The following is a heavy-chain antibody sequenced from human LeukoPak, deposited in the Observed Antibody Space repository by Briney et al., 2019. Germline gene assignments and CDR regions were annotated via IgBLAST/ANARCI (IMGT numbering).Heavy chain of an antibody. CDR1: GFTFSSYA. V-gene: IGHV3-23*01. J-gene: IGHJ4*02. Sequence: GGSLRLSCAASGFTFSSYAMSWVRQAPGKGLEWVSAISGSGGSTYYADSVKGRFTISRDNSKNTLYLQMNSLRAEDTAVYYCAKAYSGSYYPYYFDYWGQGTLVTVPS. D-gene: IGHD1-26*01. CDR2: ISGSGGST. CDR3: AKAYSGSYYPYYFDY.